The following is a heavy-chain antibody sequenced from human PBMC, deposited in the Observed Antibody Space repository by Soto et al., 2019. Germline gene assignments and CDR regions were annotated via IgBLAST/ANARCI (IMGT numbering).Heavy chain of an antibody. J-gene: IGHJ3*02. D-gene: IGHD6-19*01. CDR2: IYYSGST. CDR1: GGSISSYY. CDR3: ARDSAVAGTVGAFDI. V-gene: IGHV4-59*01. Sequence: QVQLQESGPGLVKPSETLSLTCTVSGGSISSYYWNWIRQPPGKGLEWIGYIYYSGSTNYKPSLKSRVTXSXXXSXXQFSLKLSSVTAADTAVYYCARDSAVAGTVGAFDIWGQGTMVTVSS.